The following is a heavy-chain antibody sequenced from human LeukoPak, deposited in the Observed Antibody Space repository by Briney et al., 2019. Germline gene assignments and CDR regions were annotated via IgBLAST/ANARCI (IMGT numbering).Heavy chain of an antibody. CDR1: GFTFSDYY. V-gene: IGHV3-11*06. CDR3: ARVLVGDAFDI. Sequence: GGSLRLSCAASGFTFSDYYMSWIRQAPGKGLEWVSYISSSSSYTNYADSVKGRFTISRDSAKNSLYLQMNSLRAEDTAVYYCARVLVGDAFDIWGQGTMVTVSS. J-gene: IGHJ3*02. D-gene: IGHD2-15*01. CDR2: ISSSSSYT.